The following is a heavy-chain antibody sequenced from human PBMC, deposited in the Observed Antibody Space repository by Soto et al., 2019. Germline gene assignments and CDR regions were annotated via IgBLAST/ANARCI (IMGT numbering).Heavy chain of an antibody. CDR2: ISSSSSYI. CDR3: ARGDIVATIGLGVGPTDY. D-gene: IGHD5-12*01. CDR1: GFTFSSYS. J-gene: IGHJ4*02. V-gene: IGHV3-21*01. Sequence: GGSLRLSCAASGFTFSSYSMNWVRQAPGKGLEWVSSISSSSSYIYYADSVKGRFTISRDNAKNSLYLQMNSLRAEDTAVYYCARGDIVATIGLGVGPTDYWGQGTLVTVSS.